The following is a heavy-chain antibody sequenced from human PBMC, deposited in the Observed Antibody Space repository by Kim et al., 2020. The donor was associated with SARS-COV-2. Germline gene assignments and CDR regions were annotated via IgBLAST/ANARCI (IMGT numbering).Heavy chain of an antibody. CDR1: GFTFSDYY. D-gene: IGHD3-22*01. CDR3: ARDGYYYDSSGYLENDAFDI. CDR2: ISSSGSTI. J-gene: IGHJ3*02. V-gene: IGHV3-11*01. Sequence: GGSLRLSCAASGFTFSDYYMSWIRQAPGKGLEWVSYISSSGSTIYYADSVKGRFTISRDNAKNSLYLQMNSLRAEDTAVYYCARDGYYYDSSGYLENDAFDIWGQGTMVTVSS.